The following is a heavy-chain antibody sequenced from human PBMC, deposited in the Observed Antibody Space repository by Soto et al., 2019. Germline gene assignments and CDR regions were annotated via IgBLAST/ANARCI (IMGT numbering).Heavy chain of an antibody. D-gene: IGHD3-22*01. CDR2: ISGSGDRT. CDR3: VKDDGGYPSTAPH. V-gene: IGHV3-23*01. J-gene: IGHJ4*02. CDR1: GFTFSNAW. Sequence: GGSLRLSCAASGFTFSNAWINWVRQAPGKGLDWVSGISGSGDRTYYADSAKGRFTISKDISRNSLSLQLDSLGVEDTAVYFCVKDDGGYPSTAPHWGQGTLVTVSS.